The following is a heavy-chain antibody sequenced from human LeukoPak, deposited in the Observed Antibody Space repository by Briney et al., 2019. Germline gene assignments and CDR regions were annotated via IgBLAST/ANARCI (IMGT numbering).Heavy chain of an antibody. D-gene: IGHD4-17*01. Sequence: GGSPRLSCAASGFTFSSYAMHWVGQAPGKGLDWISAISGSGGSTYYADSVKGRFTISRDNSKNTLYLQMNSLRAEDTAVYYCAKDADGDYFGPMDYWGQGTLVTVSS. CDR3: AKDADGDYFGPMDY. J-gene: IGHJ4*02. CDR2: ISGSGGST. V-gene: IGHV3-23*01. CDR1: GFTFSSYA.